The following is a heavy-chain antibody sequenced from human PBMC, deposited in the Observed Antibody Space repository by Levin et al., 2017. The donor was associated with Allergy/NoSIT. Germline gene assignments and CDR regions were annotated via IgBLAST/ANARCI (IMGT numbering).Heavy chain of an antibody. Sequence: SETLSLTCAVSGGSISSTNWWSWVRQPPGKGLEWIGEIYRSGSTNYNPSLKSRVTISADKSMNQLSLKMSSVTAADTAVYYCARPTSSWYRGGNWFDPWGQGTLVTVSS. V-gene: IGHV4-4*02. CDR1: GGSISSTNW. CDR2: IYRSGST. D-gene: IGHD6-13*01. CDR3: ARPTSSWYRGGNWFDP. J-gene: IGHJ5*02.